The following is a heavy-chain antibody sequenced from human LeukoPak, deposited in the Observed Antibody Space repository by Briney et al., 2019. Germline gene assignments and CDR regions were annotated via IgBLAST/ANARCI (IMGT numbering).Heavy chain of an antibody. CDR1: GGSISTSRYS. CDR3: ARVTLHGMTGYDY. J-gene: IGHJ4*02. D-gene: IGHD3-9*01. V-gene: IGHV4-30-4*08. CDR2: IYYSGST. Sequence: TSETLSLTCTVSGGSISTSRYSWGWIRQPPGKGLEWIGYIYYSGSTYYNPSLKSRVTISVDTSKNQFSLKLSSVTAADTAVYYCARVTLHGMTGYDYWGQGTLVTVSS.